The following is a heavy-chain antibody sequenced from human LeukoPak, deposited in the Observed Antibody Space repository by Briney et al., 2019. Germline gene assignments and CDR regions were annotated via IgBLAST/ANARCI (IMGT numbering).Heavy chain of an antibody. CDR3: AGDRKGCSGGSGHIMDV. CDR1: GVSISSYY. Sequence: SESLSLTCAVSGVSISSYYWSWIRQPPGKGLEWIGSIYYSGGTNYHPSLKGRVTISVDTSKNQFSLKLSSVTAADTAVYYCAGDRKGCSGGSGHIMDVWGKGTTVTVSS. D-gene: IGHD2-15*01. V-gene: IGHV4-59*01. CDR2: IYYSGGT. J-gene: IGHJ6*04.